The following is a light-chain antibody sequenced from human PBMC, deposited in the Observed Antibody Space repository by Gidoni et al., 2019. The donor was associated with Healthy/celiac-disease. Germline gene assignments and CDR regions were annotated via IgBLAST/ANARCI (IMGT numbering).Light chain of an antibody. J-gene: IGKJ4*01. Sequence: IVLTQSPGTLSLSPGERATLSCMASQSVSSSYLAWYQHKPGQAPRLLIYGASSRATGIPDRFSGSGSGTDFTLTISRLEPEDFAVYYCQQYGSSPLAFGGGTKVEIK. CDR3: QQYGSSPLA. V-gene: IGKV3-20*01. CDR2: GAS. CDR1: QSVSSSY.